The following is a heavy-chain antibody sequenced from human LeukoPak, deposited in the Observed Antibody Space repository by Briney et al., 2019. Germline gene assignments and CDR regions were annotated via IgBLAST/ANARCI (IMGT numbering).Heavy chain of an antibody. CDR2: INHSGST. CDR1: GGSFSGYY. V-gene: IGHV4-34*01. CDR3: ARGYWYLVY. J-gene: IGHJ4*02. D-gene: IGHD2-8*02. Sequence: SETLSLTCAVYGGSFSGYYWSWIRQPPGKGLEWIGEINHSGSTNYNPSLKSRVTISVDTSKNQFSPKLSSVTAADTAVYYCARGYWYLVYWGQGTLVTVSS.